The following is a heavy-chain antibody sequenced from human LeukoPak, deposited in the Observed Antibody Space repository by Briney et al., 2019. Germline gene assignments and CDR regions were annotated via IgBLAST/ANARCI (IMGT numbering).Heavy chain of an antibody. V-gene: IGHV1-2*02. CDR3: ARVLYGYDSSGYPFDY. Sequence: ASVKVSCKAFGYTFTGYYMHWVRQAPGQGPEWMGWINPNSGGTNYAQKFQGRVTMTRDTSISTAYMELSRLRSDDTAVYYCARVLYGYDSSGYPFDYWGQGTLVTVSS. D-gene: IGHD3-22*01. CDR2: INPNSGGT. CDR1: GYTFTGYY. J-gene: IGHJ4*02.